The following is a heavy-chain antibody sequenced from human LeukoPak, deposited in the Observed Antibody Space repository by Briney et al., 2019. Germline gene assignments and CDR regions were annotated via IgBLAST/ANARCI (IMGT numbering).Heavy chain of an antibody. D-gene: IGHD3-3*01. CDR2: IYYSGST. J-gene: IGHJ6*03. Sequence: SETLSLTCTVSGGSISSSSYYWGWIRQPPGKGLEWIGSIYYSGSTYYNPSLKSRVTISVDTSKNQFSLKLSSVTAADTAVYYCARATWSPLNFGVGFDYYYMDVWGKGTTVTVSS. CDR3: ARATWSPLNFGVGFDYYYMDV. CDR1: GGSISSSSYY. V-gene: IGHV4-39*01.